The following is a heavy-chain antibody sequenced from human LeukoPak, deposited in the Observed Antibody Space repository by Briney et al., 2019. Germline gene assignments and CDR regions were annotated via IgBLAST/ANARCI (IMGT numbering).Heavy chain of an antibody. CDR1: GFTFSGYE. V-gene: IGHV3-48*03. CDR2: ITSSGRTI. D-gene: IGHD2-15*01. CDR3: ARDRIMVVGPYNWFDP. Sequence: GGSLRLSCAAFGFTFSGYEMNWVRQAPGKGLEWLSYITSSGRTIYYADSVKGRFTVSRDDAENSLYLHMSSLRAEDTAVYYCARDRIMVVGPYNWFDPWGQGPLVTVSS. J-gene: IGHJ5*02.